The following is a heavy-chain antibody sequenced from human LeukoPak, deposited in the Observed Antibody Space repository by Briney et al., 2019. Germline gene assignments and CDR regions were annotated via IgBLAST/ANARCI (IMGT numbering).Heavy chain of an antibody. CDR2: IDPHSGGT. CDR3: TRDLTISGPIGY. V-gene: IGHV1-2*06. Sequence: ASVKVSCKASGYTFTDYAIHWVRQAPGQGLEWMGRIDPHSGGTNYAQKFQGRVTLTRGASISTAYMELSRLRSDDTAFYYRTRDLTISGPIGYWGQETLVTVSS. J-gene: IGHJ4*02. D-gene: IGHD3-9*01. CDR1: GYTFTDYA.